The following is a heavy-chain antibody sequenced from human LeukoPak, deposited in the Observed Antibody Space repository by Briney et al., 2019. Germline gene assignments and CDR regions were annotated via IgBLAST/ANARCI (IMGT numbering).Heavy chain of an antibody. J-gene: IGHJ4*02. CDR1: GFDFSSYS. CDR3: ATPYSGSYDYYFDY. D-gene: IGHD1-26*01. Sequence: GGSLRLSCAVSGFDFSSYSMNWVRQAPGKGLEWVSSISGDSTYIYHAGSVRGRFTISRDNADNSLYLQMNSLRAEDTAVYYCATPYSGSYDYYFDYWGQGTLVTVSS. CDR2: ISGDSTYI. V-gene: IGHV3-21*01.